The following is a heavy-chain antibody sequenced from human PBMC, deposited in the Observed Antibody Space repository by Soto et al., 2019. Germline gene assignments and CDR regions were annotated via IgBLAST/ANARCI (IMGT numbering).Heavy chain of an antibody. D-gene: IGHD2-2*01. CDR2: INVGGTT. V-gene: IGHV4-39*01. Sequence: SETLSLTCAVSGAPIISHTYYWVWIRQPPGKGLEWIGTINVGGTTYYSPSLKSRLTASLDTSNNQVSLILSSVTVTDTAVYFCVKQAVGSMSSEWGQGTLVTVSS. CDR3: VKQAVGSMSSE. J-gene: IGHJ4*02. CDR1: GAPIISHTYY.